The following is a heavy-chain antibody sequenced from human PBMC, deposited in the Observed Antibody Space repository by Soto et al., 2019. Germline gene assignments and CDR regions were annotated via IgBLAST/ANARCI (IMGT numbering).Heavy chain of an antibody. CDR1: GFTFSSYA. D-gene: IGHD3-10*01. CDR2: ISGSGGST. J-gene: IGHJ4*02. V-gene: IGHV3-23*01. Sequence: WGSLRLSCASSGFTFSSYAMSWVRQAPGKGLEWVSAISGSGGSTYYADSVKGRFTISRDNSKNTLYLQMNSLRAEDTAVYYCAKDAFGELSAPHDYWGQGTMVTVSS. CDR3: AKDAFGELSAPHDY.